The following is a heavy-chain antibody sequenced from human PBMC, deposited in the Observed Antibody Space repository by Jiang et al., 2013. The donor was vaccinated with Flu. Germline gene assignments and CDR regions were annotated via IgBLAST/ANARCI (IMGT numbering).Heavy chain of an antibody. CDR3: ARGYYDSSGYSNPFDL. CDR2: ISYSGTT. V-gene: IGHV4-59*11. CDR1: GGSINSPY. Sequence: LLKPSETLSLTCTVSGGSINSPYWSWIRQPPGKGLEWIGYISYSGTTNYNPSLKSRVTISIDTSKNQFSLKLTSVTTADTAFYYCARGYYDSSGYSNPFDLWGQGTLVTV. J-gene: IGHJ4*02. D-gene: IGHD3-22*01.